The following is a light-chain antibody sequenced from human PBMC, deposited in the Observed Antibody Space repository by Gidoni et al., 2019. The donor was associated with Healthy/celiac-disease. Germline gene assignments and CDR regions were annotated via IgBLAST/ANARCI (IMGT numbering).Light chain of an antibody. CDR3: QQRSNWLIT. CDR1: QSVSSY. J-gene: IGKJ5*01. CDR2: DAS. Sequence: EIVLTQSPATLSLSPGERATLSCRASQSVSSYLAWYQQKPGQAPRLLIYDASNRATGIPARFSGSGSVTDFTLTISSLEPEDFAVYYCQQRSNWLITFXXXTRLEIK. V-gene: IGKV3-11*01.